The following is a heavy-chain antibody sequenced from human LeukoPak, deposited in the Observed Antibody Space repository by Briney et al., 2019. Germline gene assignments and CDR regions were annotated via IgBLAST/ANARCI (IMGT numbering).Heavy chain of an antibody. D-gene: IGHD6-19*01. Sequence: ASVRVSCKASGYTFTSYDINWVRQAPGQGLEWMGWMNPNSGNTGYGQSFKGRITMTRDISIGTAYMELSNLTSEDTAIYYCTRGSSGRRDNWGQGTLVTVSA. CDR3: TRGSSGRRDN. CDR1: GYTFTSYD. J-gene: IGHJ4*02. CDR2: MNPNSGNT. V-gene: IGHV1-8*01.